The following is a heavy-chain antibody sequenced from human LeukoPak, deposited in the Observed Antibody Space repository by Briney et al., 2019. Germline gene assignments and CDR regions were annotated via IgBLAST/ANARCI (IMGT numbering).Heavy chain of an antibody. D-gene: IGHD3-10*01. Sequence: SATVSLTCTVSGGSISSYYWSWIRQPPGKGLEWIGYIYYSGSTNYNPSLKSRVTISVDTSKNQFSLKLSSVTAADTAVYYCALETNYYGSGSHFDYWGQGTLVTVSS. V-gene: IGHV4-59*01. J-gene: IGHJ4*02. CDR2: IYYSGST. CDR3: ALETNYYGSGSHFDY. CDR1: GGSISSYY.